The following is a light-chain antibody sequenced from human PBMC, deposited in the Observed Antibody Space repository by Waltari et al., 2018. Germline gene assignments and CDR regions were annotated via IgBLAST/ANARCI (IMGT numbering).Light chain of an antibody. CDR1: SSHVGGYNY. CDR2: DVS. Sequence: QSALTQPASVSGSPGQSITISCTGTSSHVGGYNYVSWYQQHPGKVPELLVFDVSNRPSGASHRFSGSKSGNTASLTISGLQAEDESDYYCCSFTSRSTWVFGGGTKLTVL. J-gene: IGLJ3*02. CDR3: CSFTSRSTWV. V-gene: IGLV2-14*01.